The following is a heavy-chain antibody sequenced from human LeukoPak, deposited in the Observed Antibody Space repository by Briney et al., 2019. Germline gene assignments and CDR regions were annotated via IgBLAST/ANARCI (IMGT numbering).Heavy chain of an antibody. D-gene: IGHD3-10*01. CDR3: ARTYNSGTFGAFNI. CDR1: GFTFSSYS. V-gene: IGHV3-20*04. Sequence: GGSLRLSCAASGFTFSSYSMNWVRQAPGKGLEWVSGINWNGGSTGYADSVKGRFTISRDNAKNSLYLQMNSLRAEDTALYYCARTYNSGTFGAFNIWGQGTMVTVSS. J-gene: IGHJ3*02. CDR2: INWNGGST.